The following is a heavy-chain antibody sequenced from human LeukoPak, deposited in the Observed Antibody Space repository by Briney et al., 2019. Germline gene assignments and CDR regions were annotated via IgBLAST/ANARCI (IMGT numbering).Heavy chain of an antibody. V-gene: IGHV4-34*01. J-gene: IGHJ3*02. D-gene: IGHD4-17*01. CDR3: ARDTGDQNAFDI. CDR1: GGSFSGYY. Sequence: SETLSLTCAVYGGSFSGYYWSWIRQPPGKGLEWIGEINHSGSTNYNPSLKSRVTISVDTSKNQFSLKLSSVTAADTAVYYCARDTGDQNAFDIWGQGTMVTVSS. CDR2: INHSGST.